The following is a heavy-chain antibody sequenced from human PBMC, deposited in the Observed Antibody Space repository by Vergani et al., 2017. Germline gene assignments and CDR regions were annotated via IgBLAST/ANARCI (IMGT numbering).Heavy chain of an antibody. CDR3: ARDHRDYNNYPGTFDI. J-gene: IGHJ3*02. D-gene: IGHD5-24*01. CDR2: ISNSGNTL. V-gene: IGHV3-11*01. Sequence: QVQLVESGGGLVKPGGSLRLSCAASGFSFSDHYMTWFRQPPGKGLEWVSYISNSGNTLEYADSVKGRFSISRANAKSSLFLQMVSLRAEDTAVYYCARDHRDYNNYPGTFDIWRRGWMVSVSS. CDR1: GFSFSDHY.